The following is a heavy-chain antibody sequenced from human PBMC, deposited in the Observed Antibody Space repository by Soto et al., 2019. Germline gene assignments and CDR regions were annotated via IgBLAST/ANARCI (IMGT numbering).Heavy chain of an antibody. V-gene: IGHV3-74*01. CDR2: ITNDGGST. Sequence: GGSLRLSCTASGFTFSNYWMHWVRQAPGKGLVWVSRITNDGGSTTYADSVKGRFTISRDNAKNTLYLQIDSLRSEDTAVYYCARDITTTPVYWGRGTLVTVSS. CDR3: ARDITTTPVY. D-gene: IGHD1-1*01. CDR1: GFTFSNYW. J-gene: IGHJ4*02.